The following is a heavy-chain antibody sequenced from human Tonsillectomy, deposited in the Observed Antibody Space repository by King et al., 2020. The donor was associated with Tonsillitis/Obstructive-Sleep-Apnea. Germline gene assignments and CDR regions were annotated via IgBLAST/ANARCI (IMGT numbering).Heavy chain of an antibody. CDR2: ISGSGGST. CDR3: AKDTYYYDSSGYCKIDY. V-gene: IGHV3-23*04. CDR1: GFTFSSYA. D-gene: IGHD3-22*01. J-gene: IGHJ4*02. Sequence: EKQLVQSGGGLVQPGGSLRLSCAASGFTFSSYAMSWVRQAPGKGLEWVSAISGSGGSTYYADSVKGRFTISRDNSKNTLYLQMNSLRAEDTAVYYCAKDTYYYDSSGYCKIDYWGQGPLVTVSS.